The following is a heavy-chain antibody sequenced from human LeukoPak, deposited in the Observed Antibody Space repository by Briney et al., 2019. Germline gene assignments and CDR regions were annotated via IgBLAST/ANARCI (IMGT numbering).Heavy chain of an antibody. D-gene: IGHD6-13*01. J-gene: IGHJ4*02. CDR3: ARLYSSSVNF. CDR1: GFPFSSYA. V-gene: IGHV3-23*01. CDR2: ISGSGVST. Sequence: GGSLRLSCAASGFPFSSYAMSWVRQAPGKGLEWVSAISGSGVSTYYADSVKGRFTISRDNAKNSLYLQMNSPRADDTAVYYCARLYSSSVNFWGQGTMVTVSS.